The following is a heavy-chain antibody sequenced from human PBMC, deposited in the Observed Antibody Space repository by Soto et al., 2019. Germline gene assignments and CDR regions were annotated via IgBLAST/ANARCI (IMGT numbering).Heavy chain of an antibody. CDR2: ISAYNGNT. D-gene: IGHD2-21*02. CDR3: ARTVVTAIPGRWFDP. CDR1: GYTFTSYG. Sequence: ASVKVSCKASGYTFTSYGISWVRQAPGQGLEWMGWISAYNGNTNYAQKLQGRVTMTTDTSTSTAYMELRSLRSDDTAVYYCARTVVTAIPGRWFDPWGQGNLVTVSS. J-gene: IGHJ5*02. V-gene: IGHV1-18*01.